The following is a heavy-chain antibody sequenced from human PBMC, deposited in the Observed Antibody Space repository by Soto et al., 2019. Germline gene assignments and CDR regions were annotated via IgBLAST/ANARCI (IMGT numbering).Heavy chain of an antibody. CDR1: GFSVSSNGAR. CDR2: IYWDDDK. CDR3: VHVTLGSYGHVNFDY. Sequence: SGPTLGNPTQTLTLTCSLSGFSVSSNGARVGWIRQPPGKALEWLALIYWDDDKKYNPSLKSMLTITKDTSENQVVLTVTDVDPADTATYYCVHVTLGSYGHVNFDYCGQRTLVTVAS. D-gene: IGHD4-17*01. V-gene: IGHV2-5*02. J-gene: IGHJ4*02.